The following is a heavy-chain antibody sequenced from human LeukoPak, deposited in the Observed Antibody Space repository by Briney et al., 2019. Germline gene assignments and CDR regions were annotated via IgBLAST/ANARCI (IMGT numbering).Heavy chain of an antibody. CDR2: IYWNGGST. D-gene: IGHD5-12*01. Sequence: ETLSLTCTVSSASISSNYWTWVRQAPGKGLEWVSGIYWNGGSTGYADSVKGRFTISRDNAKNSLYLQMNSLRAEDTALYHCARGSGYDSGFDYWGQGTLVTVSS. V-gene: IGHV3-20*01. J-gene: IGHJ4*02. CDR3: ARGSGYDSGFDY. CDR1: SASISSNY.